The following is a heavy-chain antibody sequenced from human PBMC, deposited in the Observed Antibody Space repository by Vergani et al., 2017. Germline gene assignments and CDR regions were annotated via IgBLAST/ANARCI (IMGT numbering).Heavy chain of an antibody. Sequence: QVQLVESGGGVVQPGRSLRLSCAASGFTLSSYAMHWVRQAPGKGLEWVAVISYDGSNKYYADSVKGRFTISRDNSKNTLYLQMNSLRAEDTAVYYCARDSSGDIVVVTAILYYFDYWGQGTLVTVSS. V-gene: IGHV3-30-3*01. CDR1: GFTLSSYA. D-gene: IGHD2-21*02. CDR3: ARDSSGDIVVVTAILYYFDY. J-gene: IGHJ4*02. CDR2: ISYDGSNK.